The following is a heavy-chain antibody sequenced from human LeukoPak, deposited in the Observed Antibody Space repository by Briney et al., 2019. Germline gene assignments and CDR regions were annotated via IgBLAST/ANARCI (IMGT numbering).Heavy chain of an antibody. CDR2: ICTSGST. V-gene: IGHV4-4*07. D-gene: IGHD3-10*01. Sequence: SETLSLTCTVSGGSISSYYWSWIRQPAGKGLEWIGRICTSGSTNYNPSLKSRVTMSVDTSKNQFSLKLSSVTAADTAVYYCATEFRTIQDDAFDIWGQGTMVTVSS. CDR1: GGSISSYY. J-gene: IGHJ3*02. CDR3: ATEFRTIQDDAFDI.